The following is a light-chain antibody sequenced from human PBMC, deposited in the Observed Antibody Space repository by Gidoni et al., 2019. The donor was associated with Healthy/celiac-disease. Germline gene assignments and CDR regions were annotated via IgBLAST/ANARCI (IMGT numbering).Light chain of an antibody. CDR2: GAS. Sequence: EIVMTQSPATLSVSAGERATLSCRASQSVSSNLAWYQQKPGQAPRLLIYGASTRATGIPARFSGSGSGKEFTLTISSLQSEDYAVYYCQQENNWPYTFGQGTKVEIK. J-gene: IGKJ2*01. V-gene: IGKV3D-15*01. CDR1: QSVSSN. CDR3: QQENNWPYT.